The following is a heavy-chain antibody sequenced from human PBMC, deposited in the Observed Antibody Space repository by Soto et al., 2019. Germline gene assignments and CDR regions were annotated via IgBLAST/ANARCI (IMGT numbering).Heavy chain of an antibody. CDR2: ISYDGSNK. D-gene: IGHD6-13*01. CDR3: ARDFYGEQLALHFDY. Sequence: GGSLRLSCAASGFTFSSYAMHWVHQAPGKGLEWVAVISYDGSNKYYADSVKGRFTISRDNSKNTRYLQMNSLRAEDTAVYYCARDFYGEQLALHFDYWGQGTLVTVSS. V-gene: IGHV3-30-3*01. CDR1: GFTFSSYA. J-gene: IGHJ4*02.